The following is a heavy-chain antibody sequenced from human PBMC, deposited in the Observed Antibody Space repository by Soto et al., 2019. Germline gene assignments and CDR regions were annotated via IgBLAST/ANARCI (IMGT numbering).Heavy chain of an antibody. Sequence: SETLSLTCTVSGGSISSYYWSWIRQPPGKGLEWIGYIYYSGSTNYNPSLKSRVTISVDTSKNQFSLKLSSVTAADTAVYYCARVLIAARPDSGNWFDPWGQGTLVTVSS. CDR1: GGSISSYY. V-gene: IGHV4-59*01. J-gene: IGHJ5*02. CDR2: IYYSGST. CDR3: ARVLIAARPDSGNWFDP. D-gene: IGHD6-6*01.